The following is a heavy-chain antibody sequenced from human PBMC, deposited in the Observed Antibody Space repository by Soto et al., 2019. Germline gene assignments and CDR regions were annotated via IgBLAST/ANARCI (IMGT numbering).Heavy chain of an antibody. CDR2: IYHSGST. J-gene: IGHJ6*02. V-gene: IGHV4-38-2*02. CDR1: GYSISSGYY. Sequence: SETLSLTCAVSGYSISSGYYWGWIRQPPGKGLEWIGSIYHSGSTYYNPSLKSRVTISVDTSKNQFSLKLSSVTAADTAVYYCARESGTTSYYYYGMDVWGQGTTVTVSS. CDR3: ARESGTTSYYYYGMDV. D-gene: IGHD1-7*01.